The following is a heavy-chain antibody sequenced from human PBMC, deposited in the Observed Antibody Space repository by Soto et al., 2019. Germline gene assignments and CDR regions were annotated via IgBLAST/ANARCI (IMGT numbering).Heavy chain of an antibody. CDR2: IYYSGST. V-gene: IGHV4-31*02. J-gene: IGHJ3*02. D-gene: IGHD2-2*01. CDR3: VSSGPLLPADDAFDI. CDR1: GGSISSGGYY. Sequence: SETLSLTCTVSGGSISSGGYYWSWIRQHPGKGLEWIGYIYYSGSTYYNPSLKSRVTISVDTSKNQFSLKLSSVTAADTAVYYCVSSGPLLPADDAFDIWGQGTMVTVSS.